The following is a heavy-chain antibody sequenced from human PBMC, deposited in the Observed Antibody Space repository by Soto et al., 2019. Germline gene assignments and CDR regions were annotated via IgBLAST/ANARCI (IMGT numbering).Heavy chain of an antibody. CDR3: ARGASYADYVGY. Sequence: ASVKVSCKASGYTFTDYFMHWVRQAPGQGLEWMGWINPNSGVTNYAQKFQGRVTMTRDTSISTAYMELTRLRSDDTAIYYCARGASYADYVGYWGQGTLVTVSS. J-gene: IGHJ4*02. CDR1: GYTFTDYF. CDR2: INPNSGVT. D-gene: IGHD4-17*01. V-gene: IGHV1-2*02.